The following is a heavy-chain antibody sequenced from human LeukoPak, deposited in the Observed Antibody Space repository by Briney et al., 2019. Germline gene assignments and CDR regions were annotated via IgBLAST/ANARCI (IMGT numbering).Heavy chain of an antibody. Sequence: SVKVSCKASGGTLSNYAINWVRQAPGQGLEWMGRIIPILDTTNYAQKFQGRVTTITDESTSTAYMELITLRSGDTAVYYCAGGSFSRRAGITMVRGVITYWGQGTLVTVSS. V-gene: IGHV1-69*11. CDR3: AGGSFSRRAGITMVRGVITY. D-gene: IGHD3-10*01. CDR2: IIPILDTT. CDR1: GGTLSNYA. J-gene: IGHJ4*02.